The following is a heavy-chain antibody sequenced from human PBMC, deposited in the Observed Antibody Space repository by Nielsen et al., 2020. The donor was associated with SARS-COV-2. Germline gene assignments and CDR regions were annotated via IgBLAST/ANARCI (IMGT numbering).Heavy chain of an antibody. D-gene: IGHD4-23*01. CDR2: IRGSGEKT. CDR1: GFTFTSNA. V-gene: IGHV3-23*01. Sequence: GESLKISCAASGFTFTSNAMAWVRQAPAKGLEWVSGIRGSGEKTYYADSVKGRFTISRDNSKDTLFLQLTSLRVDDTAVYYCAKGHGGAFYPFDYWGQGTLVTVSS. J-gene: IGHJ4*02. CDR3: AKGHGGAFYPFDY.